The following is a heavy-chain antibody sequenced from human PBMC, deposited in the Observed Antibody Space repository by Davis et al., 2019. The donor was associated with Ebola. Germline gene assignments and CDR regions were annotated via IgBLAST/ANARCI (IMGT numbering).Heavy chain of an antibody. J-gene: IGHJ4*02. V-gene: IGHV3-23*01. Sequence: GESLKISCTASGFTFGDYALSWFRQAPGKGLEWVSGISGSGASTYYADSVKGRFTISRDNSKNTLYLQMNSLKTEDTAVYYCTTDSYYDSNALDYWGQGTLVTVSS. CDR2: ISGSGAST. CDR3: TTDSYYDSNALDY. D-gene: IGHD3-22*01. CDR1: GFTFGDYA.